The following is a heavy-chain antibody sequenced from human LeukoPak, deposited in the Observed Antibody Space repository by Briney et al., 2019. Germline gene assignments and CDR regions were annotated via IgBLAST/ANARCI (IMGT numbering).Heavy chain of an antibody. CDR2: ISYDGSNK. J-gene: IGHJ6*02. V-gene: IGHV3-30*18. Sequence: GRSLRLSCAASGFTFSSYGMHWVRQAPGKGLEWVAVISYDGSNKYYADSVKGRFTISIDNSKNTLYLQMNSLRAEDTAVYYCAKDWYYDILTGYNSYGMDVWGQGTTVTVSS. CDR3: AKDWYYDILTGYNSYGMDV. CDR1: GFTFSSYG. D-gene: IGHD3-9*01.